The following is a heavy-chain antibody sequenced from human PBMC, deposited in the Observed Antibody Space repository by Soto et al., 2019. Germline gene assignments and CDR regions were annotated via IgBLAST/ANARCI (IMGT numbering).Heavy chain of an antibody. V-gene: IGHV3-23*01. D-gene: IGHD3-22*01. CDR3: AKVERMRYYYDSSGYYYGNFQH. J-gene: IGHJ1*01. CDR1: GFTFSSYA. Sequence: GGSLRLSCAASGFTFSSYAMSWVRQAPGKGLEWVSAISGSGGSTYYADSVKGRFTISRDNSKNTLYLQMNSLRAEDTAVYYCAKVERMRYYYDSSGYYYGNFQHWGQGTLVTVSS. CDR2: ISGSGGST.